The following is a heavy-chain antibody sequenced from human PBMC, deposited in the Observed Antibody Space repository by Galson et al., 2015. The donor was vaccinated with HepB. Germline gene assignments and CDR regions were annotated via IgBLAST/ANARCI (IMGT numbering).Heavy chain of an antibody. J-gene: IGHJ5*02. CDR1: GYTLTELS. Sequence: SVKVSCKVSGYTLTELSMHWVRQAPGKGLEWMGGFDPEDGETIYAQKFQGRVTMTEDTSTGTAYMELSSLRSEDTAVYYCATVILRFLEWLSFDPWGQGTLVTVSS. CDR3: ATVILRFLEWLSFDP. D-gene: IGHD3-3*01. CDR2: FDPEDGET. V-gene: IGHV1-24*01.